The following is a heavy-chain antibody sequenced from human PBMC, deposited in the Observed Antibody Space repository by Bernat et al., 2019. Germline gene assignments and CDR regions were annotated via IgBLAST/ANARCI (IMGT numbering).Heavy chain of an antibody. J-gene: IGHJ6*02. CDR2: INPNSGGT. D-gene: IGHD5-24*01. V-gene: IGHV1-2*04. Sequence: QVQLVQSGAEVKKPGASVKVTCKASGYTFTGYYMHWVRQAPGQGLEWMGWINPNSGGTNYAQKFQGWVTITRETSISTAYMELSRLRSDDTDVYYCARAMATIGDNYYYYGMDVWGQGTTVTVSS. CDR3: ARAMATIGDNYYYYGMDV. CDR1: GYTFTGYY.